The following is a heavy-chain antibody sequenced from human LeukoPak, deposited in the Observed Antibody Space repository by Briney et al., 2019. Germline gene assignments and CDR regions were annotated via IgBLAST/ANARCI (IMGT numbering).Heavy chain of an antibody. J-gene: IGHJ4*02. D-gene: IGHD5-12*01. Sequence: GGSLRLSGAASGFTFSSYSMNWVRQAPGKGLEWVSSISSSSSYIYYADSVKGRFTISRDNAKNSLYLQMNSLRAEDTALYYCARAEGYGAIDYWGQGTLVTVYS. CDR1: GFTFSSYS. CDR2: ISSSSSYI. CDR3: ARAEGYGAIDY. V-gene: IGHV3-21*01.